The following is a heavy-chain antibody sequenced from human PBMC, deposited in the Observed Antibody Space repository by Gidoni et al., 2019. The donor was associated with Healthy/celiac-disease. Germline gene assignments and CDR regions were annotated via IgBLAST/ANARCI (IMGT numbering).Heavy chain of an antibody. CDR1: GFTFSSYS. CDR2: ISSSSSYI. Sequence: EVQLVESGGGLVKPGGSLSLSCAASGFTFSSYSMNWVRQAPGKGLEWVSSISSSSSYIYYADSVKGRFTISRDNAKNSLYLQMNSLRAEDTAVYYCARDQDFWSGSGYYYYGMDVWGQGTTVTVSS. J-gene: IGHJ6*02. V-gene: IGHV3-21*01. CDR3: ARDQDFWSGSGYYYYGMDV. D-gene: IGHD3-3*01.